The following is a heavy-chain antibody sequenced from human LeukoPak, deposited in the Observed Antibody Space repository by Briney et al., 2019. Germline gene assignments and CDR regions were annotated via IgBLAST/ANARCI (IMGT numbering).Heavy chain of an antibody. V-gene: IGHV3-23*01. Sequence: GGSLRLSCAASGFTVSSNYMSWVRQAPGKGLEWVSAISGSGGSTYYADSVKGRFTISRDNSKNTLYLQMNSLRAEDTAVYYCAKESHSSGWYLTNWFDPWGQGTLVTVSS. CDR1: GFTVSSNY. CDR2: ISGSGGST. CDR3: AKESHSSGWYLTNWFDP. D-gene: IGHD6-19*01. J-gene: IGHJ5*02.